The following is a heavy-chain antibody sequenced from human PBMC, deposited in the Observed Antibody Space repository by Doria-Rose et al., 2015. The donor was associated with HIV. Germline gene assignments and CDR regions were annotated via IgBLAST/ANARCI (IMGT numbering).Heavy chain of an antibody. D-gene: IGHD6-13*01. V-gene: IGHV2-26*01. Sequence: ESGPVLVKPTKTLTLTCTVSGVSLSSPGMGVSWIRQPPGKALEWLANIFTDDERSYKTSLKSRLTISRGTSKSQVVRTMTDMDPVDTATYYCARIKSSRWYHKYYFDFWGQGTLVIVSA. CDR2: IFTDDER. CDR1: GVSLSSPGMG. CDR3: ARIKSSRWYHKYYFDF. J-gene: IGHJ4*02.